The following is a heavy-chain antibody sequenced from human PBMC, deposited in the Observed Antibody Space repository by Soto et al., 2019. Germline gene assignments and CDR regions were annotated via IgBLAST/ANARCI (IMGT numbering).Heavy chain of an antibody. Sequence: QVQLVQSGAEVKKPGASVKISCKTSGYSFTYFPIHWVRQAPGQGLEWMGWINTGNSNTKYLQRFQRRATITRDTSADTVYLELSSLTSADTGVYYCARNEAPGGTRPALHWGQGTLVTVSS. CDR2: INTGNSNT. J-gene: IGHJ4*02. CDR3: ARNEAPGGTRPALH. V-gene: IGHV1-3*04. D-gene: IGHD1-1*01. CDR1: GYSFTYFP.